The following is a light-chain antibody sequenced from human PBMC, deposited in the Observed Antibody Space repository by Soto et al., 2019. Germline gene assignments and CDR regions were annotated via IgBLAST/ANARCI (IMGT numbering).Light chain of an antibody. Sequence: QAVVTQEPSLTVSPGGTVTLTCGSSTGAVTSGHYPYWFQQKPGQAPRTLIYDTNNKDSWTPARFSGSLLGGKAALTLSGAQPDDEADYYCQLTFSGVVVIGGGTQLTVL. CDR1: TGAVTSGHY. V-gene: IGLV7-46*01. CDR2: DTN. J-gene: IGLJ2*01. CDR3: QLTFSGVVV.